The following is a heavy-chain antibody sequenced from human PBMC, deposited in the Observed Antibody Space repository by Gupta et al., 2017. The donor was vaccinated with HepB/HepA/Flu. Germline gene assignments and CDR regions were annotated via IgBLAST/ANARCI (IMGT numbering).Heavy chain of an antibody. J-gene: IGHJ3*02. CDR3: ARGGDSYYDGFNI. Sequence: QVQLQESGPELVKPSQTLSLICTVSGGSIRSNYYWSWIRQHPGKGLEWIGFIYYSGSTYYNPSLRSRVFISVDMSKNQFSLKVNSVTAADTAVYYCARGGDSYYDGFNIWGQGTLVTVSS. V-gene: IGHV4-31*03. CDR2: IYYSGST. D-gene: IGHD3-10*01. CDR1: GGSIRSNYY.